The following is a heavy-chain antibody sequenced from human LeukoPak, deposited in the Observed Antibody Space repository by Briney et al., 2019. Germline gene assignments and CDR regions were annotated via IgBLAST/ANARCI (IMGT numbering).Heavy chain of an antibody. Sequence: ASVTVSCRASGYTFTSYYMHWVRQAPGQGLEWMGLINPSGGSTSYAQKFQGRVTMTRDTSTSTVYMELSSLRSEDTAVYYCARDLLRYFDWLLIYYYYGMDVWGQGTTVTVSS. V-gene: IGHV1-46*01. D-gene: IGHD3-9*01. J-gene: IGHJ6*02. CDR3: ARDLLRYFDWLLIYYYYGMDV. CDR2: INPSGGST. CDR1: GYTFTSYY.